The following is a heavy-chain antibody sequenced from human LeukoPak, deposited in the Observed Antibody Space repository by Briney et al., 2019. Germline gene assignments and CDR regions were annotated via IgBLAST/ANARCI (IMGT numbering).Heavy chain of an antibody. CDR3: ARMIAAAGSYYYGMDV. V-gene: IGHV4-59*01. D-gene: IGHD6-13*01. CDR1: GGSISSYY. J-gene: IGHJ6*02. CDR2: LYYSGST. Sequence: PSETLSLTCTVSGGSISSYYWSWIRQPPGKGLEWSGYLYYSGSTNYNPSLKSRVTISVDTSKNQFSLKLGSVTAADTAVYYCARMIAAAGSYYYGMDVWGQGTTVTVSS.